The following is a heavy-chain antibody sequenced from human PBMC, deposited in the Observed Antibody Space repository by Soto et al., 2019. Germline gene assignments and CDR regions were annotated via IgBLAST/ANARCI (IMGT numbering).Heavy chain of an antibody. CDR3: AKSMNCGGDCSPS. V-gene: IGHV4-4*02. D-gene: IGHD2-21*02. CDR2: IYHSGST. Sequence: QVQLQESGPGLVKPSGTLSLTCAVSGGSISSSNWWSWVRQPPGKGLEWIGEIYHSGSTNYNPSLKSRVIISVDKYENQFSLKLSSVTAAYTAVYYCAKSMNCGGDCSPSWGQGTLVTVSS. CDR1: GGSISSSNW. J-gene: IGHJ4*02.